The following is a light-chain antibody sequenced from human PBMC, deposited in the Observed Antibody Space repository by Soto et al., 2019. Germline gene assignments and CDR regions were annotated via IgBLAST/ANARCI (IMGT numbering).Light chain of an antibody. V-gene: IGKV3-11*01. J-gene: IGKJ3*01. CDR1: QSVSSY. Sequence: EIVLTQSPATLSLSPGERATLSCRASQSVSSYLAWYQQKPGQAPRLLIYDASNRATGIPARFSGSGSGTDFTLTISSLEPEDFAVYYCQQRSNVFTFRPGTKVDIK. CDR2: DAS. CDR3: QQRSNVFT.